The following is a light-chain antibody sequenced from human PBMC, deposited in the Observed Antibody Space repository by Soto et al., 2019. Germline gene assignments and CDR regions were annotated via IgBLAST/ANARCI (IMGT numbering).Light chain of an antibody. CDR2: AAS. J-gene: IGKJ2*01. CDR1: QSISTY. V-gene: IGKV1-39*01. Sequence: DIQMTQSPSSLSASVGDRVTLTCRASQSISTYLNWYQQKPGKAPKLLIYAASSLQRGVPSRFSGSGSGTDFTLTISSLQPEDFATYYCQQSFSTLRTFGQGTKLEIK. CDR3: QQSFSTLRT.